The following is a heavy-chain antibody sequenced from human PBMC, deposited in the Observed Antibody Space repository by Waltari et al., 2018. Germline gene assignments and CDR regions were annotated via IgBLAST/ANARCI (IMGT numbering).Heavy chain of an antibody. CDR1: GFTFSSYA. Sequence: QVQLVESGGGVVQPGRSLRLSCAASGFTFSSYAMHWVRQAPGKGLEWVAVISYDGSNKYYADSVKGRFTISRDNSENTLYLQMNSLRAEDTAVYYCARVRQEPRGGMDVWGQGTTVTVSS. CDR2: ISYDGSNK. D-gene: IGHD3-10*01. V-gene: IGHV3-30*04. CDR3: ARVRQEPRGGMDV. J-gene: IGHJ6*02.